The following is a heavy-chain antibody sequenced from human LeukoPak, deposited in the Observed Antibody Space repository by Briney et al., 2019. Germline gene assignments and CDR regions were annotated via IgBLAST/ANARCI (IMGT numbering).Heavy chain of an antibody. D-gene: IGHD5-12*01. CDR1: GYTFTGYY. V-gene: IGHV1-2*02. J-gene: IGHJ4*02. CDR3: ARGPGYSGYDWDY. CDR2: INPNSGGT. Sequence: ASVKVSCKASGYTFTGYYMHWVRQAPGQGLEWMGWINPNSGGTNYAQKFQGRVTMTRDTSISTAYMELSRLRSDDTAVYYCARGPGYSGYDWDYWGQGTLVTVSS.